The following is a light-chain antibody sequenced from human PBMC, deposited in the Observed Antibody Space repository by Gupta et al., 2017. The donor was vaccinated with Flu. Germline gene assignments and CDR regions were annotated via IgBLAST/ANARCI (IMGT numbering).Light chain of an antibody. CDR3: QVWDSSSDHWV. CDR2: DDR. Sequence: GQTARITCGGNNIGSKSVHWYQQKPGQAPVLVVYDDRDRPSGITERFSGSNSGNTATLTISRVEAGDEADYYCQVWDSSSDHWVFGGGTKLTVL. CDR1: NIGSKS. J-gene: IGLJ3*02. V-gene: IGLV3-21*02.